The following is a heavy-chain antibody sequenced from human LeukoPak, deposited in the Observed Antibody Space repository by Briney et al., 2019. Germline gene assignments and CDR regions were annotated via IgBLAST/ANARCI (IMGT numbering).Heavy chain of an antibody. CDR1: GFTFSSYE. Sequence: GGSLRLSCAASGFTFSSYEMNWVRQAPGKGLEWVSYISSSGSTIYYADSVKGRFTITRDNAKNSLYLQMNSLRAEDTAVYYCAKSGYSYGVYYYYYMDVWGKGTTVTISS. D-gene: IGHD5-18*01. J-gene: IGHJ6*03. CDR3: AKSGYSYGVYYYYYMDV. CDR2: ISSSGSTI. V-gene: IGHV3-48*03.